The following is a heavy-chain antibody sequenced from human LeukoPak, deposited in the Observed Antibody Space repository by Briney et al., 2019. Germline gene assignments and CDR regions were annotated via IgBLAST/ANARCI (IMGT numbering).Heavy chain of an antibody. V-gene: IGHV3-53*01. Sequence: TGGSLRLSCAASGFTISSNYMSWGRQAPGKGLEWVSVIYSGGNTYYADSVKGRFTISRDNSKNTLYLQMNSLRAEDTAVYYCARHYYYGSGSYNFDYWGQGTLVTVSS. J-gene: IGHJ4*02. CDR1: GFTISSNY. CDR2: IYSGGNT. D-gene: IGHD3-10*01. CDR3: ARHYYYGSGSYNFDY.